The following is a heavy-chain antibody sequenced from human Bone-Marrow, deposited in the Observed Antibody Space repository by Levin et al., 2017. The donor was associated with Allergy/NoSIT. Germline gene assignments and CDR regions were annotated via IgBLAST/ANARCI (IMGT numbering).Heavy chain of an antibody. Sequence: ASVKVSCKASGGTFSSYAISWVRQAPGQGLEWMGGIIPIFGTANYAQKFQGRVTITADESTSTAYMELSSLRSEDTAVYYCARAPSYYYGSGSFGHYMDVWGKGTTVTVSS. CDR1: GGTFSSYA. J-gene: IGHJ6*03. CDR2: IIPIFGTA. CDR3: ARAPSYYYGSGSFGHYMDV. D-gene: IGHD3-10*01. V-gene: IGHV1-69*13.